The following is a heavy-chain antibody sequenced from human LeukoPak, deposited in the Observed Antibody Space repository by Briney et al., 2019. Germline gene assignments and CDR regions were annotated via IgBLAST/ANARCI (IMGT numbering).Heavy chain of an antibody. V-gene: IGHV3-30*01. CDR1: GFTFSSYA. CDR2: ISYDGSNK. D-gene: IGHD3-10*01. CDR3: ARVLYYGSGSYPDY. Sequence: GGSLRLSCAASGFTFSSYAMHWVRQAPGKGLEWVAVISYDGSNKYYADSVKGRFTISRDNSKNTLYLQMNSLRAEDTAVYYCARVLYYGSGSYPDYWGRGTLVTVSS. J-gene: IGHJ4*02.